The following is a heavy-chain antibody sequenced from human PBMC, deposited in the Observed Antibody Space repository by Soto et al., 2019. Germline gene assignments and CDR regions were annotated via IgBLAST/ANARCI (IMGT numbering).Heavy chain of an antibody. D-gene: IGHD2-21*02. CDR1: GGSISSSSCF. Sequence: SETLSLTCSVSGGSISSSSCFWGWIRQPPGKGLEWIGSIYYSGSTYYNPSLKSRVTVSVDTSKNQFSLKLSSVTAADTAVYYCARHPSDFWFDPWGQGTLVTVS. CDR2: IYYSGST. V-gene: IGHV4-39*01. CDR3: ARHPSDFWFDP. J-gene: IGHJ5*02.